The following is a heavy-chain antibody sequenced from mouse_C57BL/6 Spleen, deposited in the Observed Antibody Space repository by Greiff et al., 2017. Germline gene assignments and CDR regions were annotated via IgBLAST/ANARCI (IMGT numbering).Heavy chain of an antibody. CDR3: ARQAGLAYFDY. V-gene: IGHV5-12*01. Sequence: EVQVVESGGGLVQPGGSLKLSCAASGFTFSDYYMYWVRQTPEKRLEWVAYISNGGGSTYYPDTVKGRFTISRDNAKNTLYLQMIRLKSEDTAMYYCARQAGLAYFDYWGQGTTLTVSS. CDR1: GFTFSDYY. D-gene: IGHD3-3*01. J-gene: IGHJ2*01. CDR2: ISNGGGST.